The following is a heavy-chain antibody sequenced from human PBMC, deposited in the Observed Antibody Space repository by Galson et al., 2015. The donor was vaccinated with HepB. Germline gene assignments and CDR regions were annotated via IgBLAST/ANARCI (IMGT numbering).Heavy chain of an antibody. CDR1: GDTFTSYY. Sequence: SVKVSCKASGDTFTSYYMHWGRQARGQGREGMGIINPSGGSTSYAQKFQGRVTMTRDTSTSTVYMELSSLRSEDTAVYYCARVPYYDFLSGYLPDYWGQGTLVPVSS. D-gene: IGHD3-3*01. CDR3: ARVPYYDFLSGYLPDY. CDR2: INPSGGST. V-gene: IGHV1-46*01. J-gene: IGHJ4*02.